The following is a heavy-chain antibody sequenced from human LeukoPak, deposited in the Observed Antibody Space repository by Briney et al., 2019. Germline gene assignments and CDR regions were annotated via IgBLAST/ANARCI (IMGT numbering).Heavy chain of an antibody. V-gene: IGHV3-21*01. CDR3: ARGRPRFSGSYAAPF. CDR1: GFTFSSYS. CDR2: ISSSSSYI. J-gene: IGHJ4*02. Sequence: GGSLRLSCAASGFTFSSYSMNWVRQAPGKGLEWVSSISSSSSYIYYADSVKGRFTISRDNAKNSLYLQMNSLRGEDTAVYYCARGRPRFSGSYAAPFWGQGTLVTVSS. D-gene: IGHD1-26*01.